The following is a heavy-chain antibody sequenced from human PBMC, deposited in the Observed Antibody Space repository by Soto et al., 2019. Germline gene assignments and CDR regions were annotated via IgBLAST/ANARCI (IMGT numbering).Heavy chain of an antibody. Sequence: PGGSLGLSCAASGFTFSNYAVTWVRQAPGKGLEWVSTISGSGGSTYYADSVKGRFTISRDNSKNTLYLQMNSLRAEDTAVYYCAKVPYYYDSSGPQEVDYWGQGTLVTVSS. J-gene: IGHJ4*02. V-gene: IGHV3-23*01. D-gene: IGHD3-22*01. CDR2: ISGSGGST. CDR1: GFTFSNYA. CDR3: AKVPYYYDSSGPQEVDY.